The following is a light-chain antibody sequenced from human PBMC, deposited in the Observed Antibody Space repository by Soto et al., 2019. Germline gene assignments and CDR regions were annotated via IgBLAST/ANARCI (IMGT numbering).Light chain of an antibody. Sequence: IVMTQSPATLSVSPRARATLSCLASQSVINNLAWYQHKPGQAPSLLIYGASSRATGVPDRFSGSGSETDFTLTISRLEPEDFAVYYCQQYGTFPRTFGQGTKVDIK. V-gene: IGKV3-20*01. CDR1: QSVINN. J-gene: IGKJ1*01. CDR2: GAS. CDR3: QQYGTFPRT.